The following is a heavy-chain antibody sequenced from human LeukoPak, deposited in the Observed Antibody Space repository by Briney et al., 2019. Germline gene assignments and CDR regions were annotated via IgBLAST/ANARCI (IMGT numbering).Heavy chain of an antibody. D-gene: IGHD5-18*01. CDR2: IRYDGSNK. CDR3: AKDKDPNSYGTDY. CDR1: XXXXXXYG. V-gene: IGHV3-30*02. J-gene: IGHJ4*02. Sequence: GGPXRXXXXXSXXXXXXYGXHWVRXAPGKGLEWVAFIRYDGSNKYYADSVKGRFTISRDNSKNTLYLQMSSLRAEDTAVYYCAKDKDPNSYGTDYWGQGTLVTVSS.